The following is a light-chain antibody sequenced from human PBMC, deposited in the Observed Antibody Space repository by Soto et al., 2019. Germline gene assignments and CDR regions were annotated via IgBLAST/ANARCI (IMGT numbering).Light chain of an antibody. CDR3: QQYGSSPFT. Sequence: PGERATLSCRASQSVRSTSLAWYQQKPGQAPRLLIYGASSRATGIPDRFSGGGSGTDFTLTISRLEPEDFAAYYCQQYGSSPFTFGPGTKVDIK. CDR1: QSVRSTS. CDR2: GAS. V-gene: IGKV3-20*01. J-gene: IGKJ3*01.